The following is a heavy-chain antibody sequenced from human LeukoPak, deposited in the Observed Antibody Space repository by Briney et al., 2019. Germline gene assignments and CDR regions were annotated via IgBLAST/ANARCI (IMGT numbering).Heavy chain of an antibody. CDR2: INHSGST. CDR1: GGSFSGYY. V-gene: IGHV4-34*01. D-gene: IGHD3-22*01. Sequence: PSETLSLTCAAYGGSFSGYYWSWIRQPPGKGLEWIGEINHSGSTNYNPSLESRVTISVDTSKNQFSLKLSSVTAADTAVYYCAKRGTYYYDSSGYHWGQGTLVTVSS. CDR3: AKRGTYYYDSSGYH. J-gene: IGHJ4*02.